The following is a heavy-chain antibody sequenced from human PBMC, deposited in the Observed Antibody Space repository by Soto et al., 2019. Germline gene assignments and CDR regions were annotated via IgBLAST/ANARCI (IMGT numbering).Heavy chain of an antibody. J-gene: IGHJ6*02. V-gene: IGHV3-33*01. Sequence: GGSLRLSCAASGFTFSSYGMHWVRQAPGKGLEWVAVIWYDGSNKYYADSVKGRFTISRDNSKNTLYLQMNSLRAEDTAVYYCARDHPSSSSSYRWLNYYYGMDVWGQGTTVTVSS. CDR2: IWYDGSNK. CDR1: GFTFSSYG. CDR3: ARDHPSSSSSYRWLNYYYGMDV. D-gene: IGHD6-6*01.